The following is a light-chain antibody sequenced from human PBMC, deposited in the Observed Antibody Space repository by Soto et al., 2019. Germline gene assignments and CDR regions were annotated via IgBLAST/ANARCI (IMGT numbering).Light chain of an antibody. CDR3: QKAKSVPFT. V-gene: IGKV1-12*02. CDR2: AAS. CDR1: QCISTW. J-gene: IGKJ3*01. Sequence: IQMTQSPSSVSASVGYRVTITCRSRQCISTWLAWYQQKPGKAPNLLIYAASSLQSGVLSRFSGSAAGTDCTLFISSLKADDFATYYCQKAKSVPFTFRPGAKV.